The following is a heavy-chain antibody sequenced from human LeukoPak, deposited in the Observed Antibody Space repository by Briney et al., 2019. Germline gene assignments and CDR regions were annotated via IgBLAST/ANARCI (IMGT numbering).Heavy chain of an antibody. CDR3: ARDLGIWTGQEAPWDY. CDR1: GGTFSSYA. V-gene: IGHV1-69*05. CDR2: IIPIFGTA. J-gene: IGHJ4*02. Sequence: ASVKVSCKASGGTFSSYAISWVRQAPGQGLEWMGRIIPIFGTANYAQKFQGRVTITTDESTSTAYMELSSLRSEDTAVYYCARDLGIWTGQEAPWDYWGQGILVTVSS. D-gene: IGHD3/OR15-3a*01.